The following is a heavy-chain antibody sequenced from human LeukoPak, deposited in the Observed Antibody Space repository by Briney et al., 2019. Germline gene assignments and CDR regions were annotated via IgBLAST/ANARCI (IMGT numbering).Heavy chain of an antibody. Sequence: GESLKISCKGSAYSFTSYWIGWVRQMPGKGLEWMGIIYPADSDTRYSPSFQGQVTISADKSITTAYLQWSSLKASDTAMYYCAGLAYYYDGGGGGGAFDIWGQGTMVTVSS. CDR1: AYSFTSYW. J-gene: IGHJ3*02. CDR2: IYPADSDT. CDR3: AGLAYYYDGGGGGGAFDI. D-gene: IGHD3-22*01. V-gene: IGHV5-51*01.